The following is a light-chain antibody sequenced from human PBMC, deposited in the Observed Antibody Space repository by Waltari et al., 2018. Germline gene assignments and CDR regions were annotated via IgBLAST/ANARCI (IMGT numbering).Light chain of an antibody. CDR2: ATS. J-gene: IGKJ5*01. CDR3: QQLKSYPIT. CDR1: QDILGY. V-gene: IGKV1-9*01. Sequence: TQLTQSPSSLSASVGDRVTITCRASQDILGYLAWYQQRPGKAPKFLIYATSTLRSGVPSRFSGSGSGTDFTLTISDLQPEDFATYYCQQLKSYPITFGQGTRLEIK.